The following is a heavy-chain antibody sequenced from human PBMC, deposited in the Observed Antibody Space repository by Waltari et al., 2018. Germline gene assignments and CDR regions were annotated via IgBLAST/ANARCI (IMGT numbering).Heavy chain of an antibody. D-gene: IGHD5-12*01. Sequence: QLQLQESGPGLVKPSETLALTCSVSGGSITTNRHYWGWIRQPPGQGLEWIGSISYIGATYSSPSLRGRLTLSRDTAMNQLSLKLGSVTAADTAVYYCATYIGASVGTAAFDVWGQGTMVTVSS. CDR3: ATYIGASVGTAAFDV. J-gene: IGHJ3*01. V-gene: IGHV4-39*01. CDR1: GGSITTNRHY. CDR2: ISYIGAT.